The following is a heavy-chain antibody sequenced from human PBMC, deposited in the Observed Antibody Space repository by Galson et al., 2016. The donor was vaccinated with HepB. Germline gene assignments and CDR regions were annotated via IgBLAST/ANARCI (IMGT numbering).Heavy chain of an antibody. V-gene: IGHV4-39*07. J-gene: IGHJ4*02. D-gene: IGHD6-13*01. CDR2: IYYSGRT. CDR3: ARVRIASSIDF. Sequence: PPGKGLEWIGTIYYSGRTYYNPSLKSRVTISMGTSKNQFSLNLSSVTAADTAVYYCARVRIASSIDFWGQGILVTVSS.